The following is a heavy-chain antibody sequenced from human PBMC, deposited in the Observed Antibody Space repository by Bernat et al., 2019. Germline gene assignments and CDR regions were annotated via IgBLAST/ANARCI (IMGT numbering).Heavy chain of an antibody. CDR1: GYSISSGYY. V-gene: IGHV4-38-2*01. D-gene: IGHD3-3*01. J-gene: IGHJ5*02. CDR3: ARGRNVLRFSEWFDPLRKHNWFDP. Sequence: QVQLQESGPGLVKPSETLSLTCAVSGYSISSGYYWGWIRQPPGKGLEWIGSIYHSGSTYYNPSLKSRVTISVDTSKNQFSLRLSSVTAADTAVYYCARGRNVLRFSEWFDPLRKHNWFDPWGQGTLVTVSS. CDR2: IYHSGST.